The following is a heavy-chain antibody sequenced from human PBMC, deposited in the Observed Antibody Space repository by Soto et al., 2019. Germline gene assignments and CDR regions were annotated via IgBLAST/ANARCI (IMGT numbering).Heavy chain of an antibody. CDR3: GRSYPPILGRPPTWSAP. CDR2: ILYTGKT. V-gene: IGHV4-31*11. CDR1: GGSISSGGYS. J-gene: IGHJ5*02. Sequence: SSETLSLTCAVSGGSISSGGYSWTWIRQHPGKGLEWIGYILYTGKTYYNPSLKSRVVISLDTSRGLFSLDLTSVTAADTAVYYCGRSYPPILGRPPTWSAPGGRGPRVPVSS. D-gene: IGHD2-21*01.